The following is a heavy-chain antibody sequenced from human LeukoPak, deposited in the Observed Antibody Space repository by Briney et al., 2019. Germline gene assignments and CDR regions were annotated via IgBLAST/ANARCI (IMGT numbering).Heavy chain of an antibody. Sequence: ASVKVSCKASGYTFTSYGISWVRQAPGQGLEWMGWISAYNGNTNYAQKLQGRVTMTTDTSTSTAYMELRSLRSDDTAVYYCAREEYYDILTGSNWFDPWGQGTLVTVSS. J-gene: IGHJ5*02. D-gene: IGHD3-9*01. CDR3: AREEYYDILTGSNWFDP. CDR2: ISAYNGNT. CDR1: GYTFTSYG. V-gene: IGHV1-18*01.